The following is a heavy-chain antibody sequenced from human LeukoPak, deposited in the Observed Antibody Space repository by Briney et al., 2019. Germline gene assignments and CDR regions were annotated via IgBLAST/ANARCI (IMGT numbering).Heavy chain of an antibody. J-gene: IGHJ5*02. CDR3: ARGLTTVTTQTHWFDP. CDR2: IYYSGST. Sequence: PSETLSLTCTVSGGSISSSSYYWGWIRQPPGKGLEWIGSIYYSGSTYYNPSLKSRVTISVDTSKNQFSLKLSSVTAADTAVYYCARGLTTVTTQTHWFDPWGQGTLVTVSS. CDR1: GGSISSSSYY. D-gene: IGHD4-17*01. V-gene: IGHV4-39*07.